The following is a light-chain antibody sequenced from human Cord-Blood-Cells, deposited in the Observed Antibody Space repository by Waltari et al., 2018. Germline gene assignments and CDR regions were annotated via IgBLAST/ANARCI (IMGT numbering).Light chain of an antibody. V-gene: IGLV2-8*01. J-gene: IGLJ3*02. CDR1: SSDVGGYNY. CDR3: SSYAGSWV. CDR2: EVS. Sequence: QSALTQPPSASGSHGQSVTIPCTRTSSDVGGYNYVSWYQQHPGKAPKLMIYEVSKRPSGVPDRVSGSKSGNPASLTVSGLQAEDEADYYCSSYAGSWVFGGGTKLTVL.